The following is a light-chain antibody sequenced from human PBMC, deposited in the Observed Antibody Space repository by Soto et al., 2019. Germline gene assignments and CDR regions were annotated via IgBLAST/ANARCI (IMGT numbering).Light chain of an antibody. CDR1: QNLGDGR. CDR2: DAS. J-gene: IGKJ5*01. Sequence: VLTQSPFTLSLSPVERATLSCRANQNLGDGRLAWYQQKPGQPPTLLIYDASTRATGIPDRFSGSGSGTDFTLTISRLEPEDFAVYYCQEHASIFGQGTRLEIK. V-gene: IGKV3-20*01. CDR3: QEHASI.